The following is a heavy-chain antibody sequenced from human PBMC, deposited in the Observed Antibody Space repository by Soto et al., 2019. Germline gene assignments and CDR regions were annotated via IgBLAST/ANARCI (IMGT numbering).Heavy chain of an antibody. CDR3: ARVVRLYTTDYGDHPGWLHS. D-gene: IGHD4-17*01. Sequence: SCARWWARQANGQRLEWMGWINAGNGNTKYSQKFQGRVTISRDNAKNSLYLQMNSLRDEDTAVYYCARVVRLYTTDYGDHPGWLHSCGKGPLVSVS. CDR1: SCA. CDR2: INAGNGNT. J-gene: IGHJ5*01. V-gene: IGHV1-3*01.